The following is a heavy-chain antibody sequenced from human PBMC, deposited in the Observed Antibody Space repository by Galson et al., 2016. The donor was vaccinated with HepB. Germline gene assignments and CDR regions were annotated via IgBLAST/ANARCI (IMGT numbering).Heavy chain of an antibody. Sequence: LRLSCAASGFTFSSYAMHWVRQAPGKGLEWVAFVSYDGTNQYYTDSVKGRFTISRDNSKNTLFLQMNSLRAEDTAVYYCAKSAGRAVTTLDYYYGMDVWGQGTTVTVSS. CDR1: GFTFSSYA. V-gene: IGHV3-30-3*02. D-gene: IGHD4-17*01. J-gene: IGHJ6*02. CDR2: VSYDGTNQ. CDR3: AKSAGRAVTTLDYYYGMDV.